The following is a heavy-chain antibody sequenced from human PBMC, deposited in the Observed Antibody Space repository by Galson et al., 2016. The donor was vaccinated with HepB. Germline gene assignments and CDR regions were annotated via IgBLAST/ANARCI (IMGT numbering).Heavy chain of an antibody. V-gene: IGHV4-39*01. Sequence: ETLSLTCIVSGGSISCYNYYWGWIRQPPGRGLEWIGSIYYSGDTYYNPSLESRVTMSVDTSKNQFSLRLSSVTAADTAVYYCARVQGFHDAFDIWGQGTVVTVSS. CDR2: IYYSGDT. J-gene: IGHJ3*02. CDR3: ARVQGFHDAFDI. CDR1: GGSISCYNYY.